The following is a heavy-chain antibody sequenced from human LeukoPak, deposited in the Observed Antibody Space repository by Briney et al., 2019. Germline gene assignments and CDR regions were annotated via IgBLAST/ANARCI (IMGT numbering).Heavy chain of an antibody. CDR2: IIPIFGTA. Sequence: ASVKVSCKASGGNFSSYAISWVRQAPGQGLEWMGGIIPIFGTANYAQKFQGRVTITADESTSTAYMELSSLRSEDTAVYYCARVRFRSSSSRYYFDYWGQGTLVTVSS. J-gene: IGHJ4*02. CDR1: GGNFSSYA. V-gene: IGHV1-69*13. D-gene: IGHD6-6*01. CDR3: ARVRFRSSSSRYYFDY.